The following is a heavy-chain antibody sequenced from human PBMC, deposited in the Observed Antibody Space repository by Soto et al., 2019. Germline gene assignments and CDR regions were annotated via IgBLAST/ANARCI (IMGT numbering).Heavy chain of an antibody. CDR1: GFTFSSYS. D-gene: IGHD6-19*01. Sequence: PGGSLRLSCAASGFTFSSYSMNWVRQAPGKGLEWVSSISSSSSYIYYADSVKGRFTIPRDNAKNSLYLQMNSLRAEDTAVYYCARDSSGWYGSTYGMDVWGQGTTVTVSS. V-gene: IGHV3-21*01. J-gene: IGHJ6*02. CDR3: ARDSSGWYGSTYGMDV. CDR2: ISSSSSYI.